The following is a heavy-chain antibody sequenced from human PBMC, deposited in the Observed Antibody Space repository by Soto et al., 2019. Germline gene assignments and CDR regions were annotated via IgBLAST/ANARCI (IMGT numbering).Heavy chain of an antibody. D-gene: IGHD6-6*01. Sequence: SETLSLTCAVYVGSFSGYYWSWIRAPPGKGLEWIGEINHIGSTNYNPSLKSRVTISVDTSKNQFSLKLSSVTAADTAVYYCARSRGRFYSSSSGPYWGQGTLVTVSS. J-gene: IGHJ4*02. CDR2: INHIGST. CDR3: ARSRGRFYSSSSGPY. V-gene: IGHV4-34*01. CDR1: VGSFSGYY.